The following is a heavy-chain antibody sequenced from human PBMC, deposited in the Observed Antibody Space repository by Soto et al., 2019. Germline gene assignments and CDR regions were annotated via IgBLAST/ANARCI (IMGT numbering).Heavy chain of an antibody. J-gene: IGHJ6*02. CDR2: IYYSGST. V-gene: IGHV4-39*01. CDR3: ARLFSVDYGYYGMDV. D-gene: IGHD3-3*01. Sequence: QLQLQESGPGLVKPSETLSLTCTVSGGSISSSSYYWGWIRQPPGKGLEWIGSIYYSGSTYYNPSLKSRVTISVETSKNQFSLKLSSVTAADTAVYYCARLFSVDYGYYGMDVWGQGTTVTVSS. CDR1: GGSISSSSYY.